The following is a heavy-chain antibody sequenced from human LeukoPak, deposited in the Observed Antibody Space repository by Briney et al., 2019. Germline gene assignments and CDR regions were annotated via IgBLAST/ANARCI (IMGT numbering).Heavy chain of an antibody. CDR2: INGSGGST. J-gene: IGHJ4*02. CDR1: GFTFSSYA. Sequence: GGSLRLSCAASGFTFSSYAMSWVRQAPGKGLEWVSAINGSGGSTYYADSVKGRFTISRDNSKNTLYLQMNSLRAEDTAVYYCAKDPVRYYYGSGSYCDYWGQGTLVTVSS. V-gene: IGHV3-23*01. D-gene: IGHD3-10*01. CDR3: AKDPVRYYYGSGSYCDY.